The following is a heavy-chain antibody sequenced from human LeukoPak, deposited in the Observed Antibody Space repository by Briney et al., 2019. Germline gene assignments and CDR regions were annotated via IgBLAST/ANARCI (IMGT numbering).Heavy chain of an antibody. D-gene: IGHD3-10*01. CDR1: GGSISSYY. Sequence: ASETLSLTRTVSGGSISSYYWSWIRQPPGKGLEWIGYIYYSGSTNYNPSLKSRVTISVDTSKNQLSLKLSSVTAADTAVYYCARDQLLWFGESNYYYYGMDVWGQGTTVTVSS. CDR3: ARDQLLWFGESNYYYYGMDV. V-gene: IGHV4-59*01. CDR2: IYYSGST. J-gene: IGHJ6*02.